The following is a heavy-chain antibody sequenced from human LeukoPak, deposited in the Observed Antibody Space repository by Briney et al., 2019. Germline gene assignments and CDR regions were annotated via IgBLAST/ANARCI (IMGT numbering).Heavy chain of an antibody. D-gene: IGHD5-18*01. J-gene: IGHJ4*01. Sequence: GGSLRLSCAASGFTFSSYAMSWVRQAPGKGLEWVAVIWYNGGNKYYADSVKGRFTISRDNSKTTLYLQMNSLRAEDTAVYYCAKATELWLLDYWGHGTLVTVSS. CDR3: AKATELWLLDY. CDR2: IWYNGGNK. V-gene: IGHV3-33*06. CDR1: GFTFSSYA.